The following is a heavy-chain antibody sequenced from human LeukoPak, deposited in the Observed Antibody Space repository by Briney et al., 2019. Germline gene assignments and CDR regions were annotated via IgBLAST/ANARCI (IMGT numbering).Heavy chain of an antibody. CDR1: GGSFSGYY. CDR3: ARRRTAAARRYTFDY. J-gene: IGHJ4*02. CDR2: INHSGST. Sequence: PSETLSLTCAVYGGSFSGYYWSWIRQPPGKGLEWIGEINHSGSTNYNPSLKSRVTISVDTSKNQFPLKLSSVTAADTAVYYCARRRTAAARRYTFDYWGQGTLVTVSS. D-gene: IGHD6-13*01. V-gene: IGHV4-34*01.